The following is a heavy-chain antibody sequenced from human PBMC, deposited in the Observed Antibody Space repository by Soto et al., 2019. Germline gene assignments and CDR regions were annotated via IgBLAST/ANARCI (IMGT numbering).Heavy chain of an antibody. Sequence: EVQLLESGGGLVQPGGSLRLSCAASGFTFSSYAMCWVRQAPGKGLEWVSAISGSGGSTYYADSVKGRFTISRDNSKNTRDLQMNSLRAEDTAVYYCAKRFSSGWHHWYFDLWGRGTLVTVSS. CDR1: GFTFSSYA. CDR3: AKRFSSGWHHWYFDL. V-gene: IGHV3-23*01. CDR2: ISGSGGST. J-gene: IGHJ2*01. D-gene: IGHD6-19*01.